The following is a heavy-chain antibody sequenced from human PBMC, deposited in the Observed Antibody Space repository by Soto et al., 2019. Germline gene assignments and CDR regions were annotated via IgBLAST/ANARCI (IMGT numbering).Heavy chain of an antibody. V-gene: IGHV1-69*06. CDR1: GGTFSTFT. J-gene: IGHJ6*02. CDR2: IIPIFGTA. CDR3: ARERVRSGYYYYGMDV. Sequence: SVKVSCKPSGGTFSTFTFSWVRQAPGQGLEWMGGIIPIFGTANYAQKFQGRVTITADKSTSTAYMELSSLRSEDTAVYYCARERVRSGYYYYGMDVWGQGTTVTVSS.